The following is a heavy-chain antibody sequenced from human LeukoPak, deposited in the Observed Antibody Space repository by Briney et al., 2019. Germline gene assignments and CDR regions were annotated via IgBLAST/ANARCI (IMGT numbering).Heavy chain of an antibody. J-gene: IGHJ4*02. CDR2: ISSYNGNT. Sequence: ASVKVSCKASDYSFTSYGVSWVRQAPGQGLEWMGWISSYNGNTNYAQKLQGRVTMTTDTSTSTAYIELRSLRSDDTAVYYCARASASGMSAFDYWGQGTLVTVSS. CDR3: ARASASGMSAFDY. V-gene: IGHV1-18*01. CDR1: DYSFTSYG. D-gene: IGHD3-10*01.